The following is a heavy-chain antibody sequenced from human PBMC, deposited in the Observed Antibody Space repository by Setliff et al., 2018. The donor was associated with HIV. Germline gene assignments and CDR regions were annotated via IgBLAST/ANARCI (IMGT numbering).Heavy chain of an antibody. CDR1: GYTLTDFD. CDR3: TRWIVGSSNIFAFNI. Sequence: ASVKVSCKASGYTLTDFDIYWMRQASGQGLEWLGWINPKSGNTAYAQSFQGRVTLTTNTAISTVDMELSSLSSEDTAVYYCTRWIVGSSNIFAFNIWGQGTLVTVSS. D-gene: IGHD1-26*01. J-gene: IGHJ3*02. V-gene: IGHV1-8*01. CDR2: INPKSGNT.